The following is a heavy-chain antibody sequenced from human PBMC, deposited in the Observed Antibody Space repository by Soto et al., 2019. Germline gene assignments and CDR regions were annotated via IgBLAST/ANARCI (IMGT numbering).Heavy chain of an antibody. CDR3: ASGGSDSSWYWRD. J-gene: IGHJ4*02. D-gene: IGHD6-13*01. CDR2: IKEDGSQI. V-gene: IGHV3-7*02. Sequence: DVQLVESGGGLVQPGGSLRLSCTASGLIFSNYWMTWVRQAPGKGPEWVANIKEDGSQIDYVDSVKGRFTVYRDNAKNSVYLQMNTLSVEETAIYYCASGGSDSSWYWRDWGQGALVTVSS. CDR1: GLIFSNYW.